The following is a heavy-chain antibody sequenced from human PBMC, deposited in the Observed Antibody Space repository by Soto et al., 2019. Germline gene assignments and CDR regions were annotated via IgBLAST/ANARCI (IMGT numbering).Heavy chain of an antibody. CDR2: IYYSGST. CDR1: GGSISGYY. CDR3: ARWVYYDSSEIYGMDV. D-gene: IGHD3-22*01. J-gene: IGHJ6*02. V-gene: IGHV4-59*01. Sequence: SDTLSLTCTVSGGSISGYYWSWIRQPPGKGLEWIGYIYYSGSTNYNPSLKSRVTISVDTSKNQFSLKLSSVTAADTAVYYCARWVYYDSSEIYGMDVWGQGTTVTVSS.